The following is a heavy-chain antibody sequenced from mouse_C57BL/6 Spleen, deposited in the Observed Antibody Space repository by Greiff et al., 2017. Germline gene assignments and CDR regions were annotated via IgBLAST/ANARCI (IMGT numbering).Heavy chain of an antibody. CDR2: IWRGGST. CDR1: GFSLTSYG. J-gene: IGHJ3*01. V-gene: IGHV2-5*01. Sequence: VKLQESGPGLVQPSQSLSITCTVSGFSLTSYGVHWVRQSPGKGLEWLGVIWRGGSTDYNAAFMSRLSITKDNSTSQVFFKMNSLQADDTAIYYCAKGDSPFAYWGQGTLVTVSA. CDR3: AKGDSPFAY. D-gene: IGHD2-12*01.